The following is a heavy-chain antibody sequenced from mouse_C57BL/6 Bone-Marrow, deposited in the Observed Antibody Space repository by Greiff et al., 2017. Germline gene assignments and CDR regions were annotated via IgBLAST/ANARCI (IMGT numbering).Heavy chain of an antibody. D-gene: IGHD3-2*01. V-gene: IGHV1-78*01. Sequence: VKLMESDAELVKPGASVKISCKASGYTFTDHTIHWMKQRPEQGLEWIGCIYPSDGSTKYNEKFKGKATLTADKSSNTSYMQLNSLTSEDSAVYFCEREGQSGRGFAYWGQGTLVTVSA. CDR1: GYTFTDHT. CDR3: EREGQSGRGFAY. J-gene: IGHJ3*01. CDR2: IYPSDGST.